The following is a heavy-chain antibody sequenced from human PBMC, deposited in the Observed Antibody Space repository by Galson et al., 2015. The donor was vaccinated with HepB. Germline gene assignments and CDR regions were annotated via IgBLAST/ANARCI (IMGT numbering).Heavy chain of an antibody. V-gene: IGHV1-46*01. Sequence: SVKVSCKASGYTLTNYHFHWVRQAPGQGPEWMGKIFAGGGSTRYAERFRGRVTLTRDSSTSTIYMEVSSLGSDDTAVYYCARETPDTYYFDYWGQGTLVTVSS. CDR2: IFAGGGST. CDR3: ARETPDTYYFDY. D-gene: IGHD2-15*01. CDR1: GYTLTNYH. J-gene: IGHJ4*02.